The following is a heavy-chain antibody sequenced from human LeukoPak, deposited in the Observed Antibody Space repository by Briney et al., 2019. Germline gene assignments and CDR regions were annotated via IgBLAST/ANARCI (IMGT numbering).Heavy chain of an antibody. V-gene: IGHV5-51*01. CDR3: ASAYSYGNDAFDI. CDR1: GSSFTSYW. Sequence: GESLKISSKGSGSSFTSYWIGWVRQMPGKGLEWMGIIYPGDSDTRYSPSFQGQVTISADKSISTAYLQWSSLKASDTAMYYCASAYSYGNDAFDIWGQGTMVTVSS. D-gene: IGHD5-18*01. J-gene: IGHJ3*02. CDR2: IYPGDSDT.